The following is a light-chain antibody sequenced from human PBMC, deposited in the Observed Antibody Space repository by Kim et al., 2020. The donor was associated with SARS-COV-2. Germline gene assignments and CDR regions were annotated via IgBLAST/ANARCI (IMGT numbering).Light chain of an antibody. J-gene: IGLJ3*02. Sequence: SYELTQPPSVSVSPGQTARITCSGDALPKQYAYWYQQKPGQAPVLVIYKDSERPSGIPERFSGSSSGTTVTLTISAVQAEDEADYYCQSADSSGTYWVFGGGTQLTVL. V-gene: IGLV3-25*03. CDR1: ALPKQY. CDR3: QSADSSGTYWV. CDR2: KDS.